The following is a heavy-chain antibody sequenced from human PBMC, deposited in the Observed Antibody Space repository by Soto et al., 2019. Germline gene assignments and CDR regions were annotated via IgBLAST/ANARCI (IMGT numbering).Heavy chain of an antibody. V-gene: IGHV4-61*01. D-gene: IGHD3-22*01. CDR1: GGSVSSGSYY. CDR2: IYYSGST. J-gene: IGHJ4*02. CDR3: AKVNPNYYNISSAY. Sequence: SETLSLTCTVSGGSVSSGSYYWSWIRQPPGKGLEWIGYIYYSGSTNYNPSLKSRVTISVDTSKNQFSLKLSSVTAADTAVYYWAKVNPNYYNISSAYRAQGTRAPVSS.